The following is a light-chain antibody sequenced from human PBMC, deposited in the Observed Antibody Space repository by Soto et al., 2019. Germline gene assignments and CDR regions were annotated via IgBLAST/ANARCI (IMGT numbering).Light chain of an antibody. Sequence: EIVLTQSPGTLSLSPGERAALSCRASQSVSSSYLAWYQKRPGRAPRLLIYGASNRATGIPDRFSGSGSGTDFTLTISRLEPEDFAVYYCQQFGDSPWTFGQGTKVDIK. CDR2: GAS. CDR1: QSVSSSY. CDR3: QQFGDSPWT. J-gene: IGKJ1*01. V-gene: IGKV3-20*01.